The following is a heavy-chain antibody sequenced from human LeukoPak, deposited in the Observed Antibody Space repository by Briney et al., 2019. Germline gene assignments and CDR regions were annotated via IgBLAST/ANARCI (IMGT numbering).Heavy chain of an antibody. CDR2: MYHSGST. J-gene: IGHJ4*02. CDR1: GYSISSAYY. CDR3: ARELPPKWEPTSHFDI. Sequence: SETLSLTCSVSGYSISSAYYWGWIRQPPGKGLEWIGTMYHSGSTNYNPSLKSRVTISVDTSKNQFSLQLTSVTAADTAVYYCARELPPKWEPTSHFDIWGQGLLVTVSS. V-gene: IGHV4-38-2*02. D-gene: IGHD1-26*01.